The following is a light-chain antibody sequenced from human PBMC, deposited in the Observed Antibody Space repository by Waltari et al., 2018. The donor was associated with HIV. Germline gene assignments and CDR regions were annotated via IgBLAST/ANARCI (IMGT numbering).Light chain of an antibody. J-gene: IGLJ3*02. V-gene: IGLV1-44*01. CDR2: SNN. Sequence: QSVLTQPPSASWTPGQRVTISCSGSSSNIGSNTVNWYQQHPGTAPKLLIYSNNQRPSGVPDRFSGSKSGTSASLAISGLQSEDEADYYCAAWDDSLNGWVFGGGTKLTVL. CDR3: AAWDDSLNGWV. CDR1: SSNIGSNT.